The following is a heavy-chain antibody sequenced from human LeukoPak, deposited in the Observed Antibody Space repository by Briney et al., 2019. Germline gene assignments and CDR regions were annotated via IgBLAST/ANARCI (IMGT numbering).Heavy chain of an antibody. CDR3: ARGYSLFEY. CDR1: GFTFSSYR. CDR2: ISSSSNTI. Sequence: GGSLRLSCAASGFTFSSYRMNWVRQAPGKGPEWVSHISSSSNTIYYADSVKGRFTISRDNAKNSLYLQMNSLRAEDTAVYYCARGYSLFEYWGQGTLVTVSS. V-gene: IGHV3-48*01. D-gene: IGHD6-13*01. J-gene: IGHJ4*02.